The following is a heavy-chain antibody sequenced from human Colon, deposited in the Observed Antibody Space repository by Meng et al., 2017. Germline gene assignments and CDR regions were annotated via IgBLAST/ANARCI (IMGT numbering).Heavy chain of an antibody. Sequence: RMVESGGGVVQPGNSLRLSCAASGFILSSYAMHWVRQAPGKGLEWVAVIWYDGSVFYGESVKGRFTISRDNSKNTLYLQMNSLRAEDTAVYYCARNYYYDTSGYCDYWGQGTLVTVSS. CDR1: GFILSSYA. D-gene: IGHD3-22*01. CDR3: ARNYYYDTSGYCDY. J-gene: IGHJ4*02. V-gene: IGHV3-33*01. CDR2: IWYDGSV.